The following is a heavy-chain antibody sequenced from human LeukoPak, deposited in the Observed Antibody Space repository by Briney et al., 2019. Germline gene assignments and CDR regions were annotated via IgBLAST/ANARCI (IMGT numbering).Heavy chain of an antibody. CDR1: GGSMSSYY. CDR3: ASCSDTNGVCHFDAFDI. D-gene: IGHD2-8*01. CDR2: IYYSGST. J-gene: IGHJ3*02. Sequence: SETLSLTCTVSGGSMSSYYWSWIRQPPGKGLEWIGYIYYSGSTNYNPSLKSRVTISVDTSKNQFSLKLSSVTAADTAVYYCASCSDTNGVCHFDAFDIWGQGTMVTVSS. V-gene: IGHV4-59*01.